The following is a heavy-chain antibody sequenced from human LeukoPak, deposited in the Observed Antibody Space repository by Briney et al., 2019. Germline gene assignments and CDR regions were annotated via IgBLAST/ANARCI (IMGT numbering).Heavy chain of an antibody. V-gene: IGHV5-51*01. CDR1: GYIFTSYW. D-gene: IGHD6-19*01. CDR3: ARRSYSSGSYFDY. CDR2: IYPGDSDT. Sequence: AGTSLQISCKGSGYIFTSYWIGWVRQLPGKGLEWMGIIYPGDSDTRYSPSFQGQVTISADKSISTAYLQWSSLKASDTAMYYCARRSYSSGSYFDYWGQGTLVTVSS. J-gene: IGHJ4*02.